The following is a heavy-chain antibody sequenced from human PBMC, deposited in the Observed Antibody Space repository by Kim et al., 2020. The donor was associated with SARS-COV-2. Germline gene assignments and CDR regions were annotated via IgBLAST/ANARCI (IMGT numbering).Heavy chain of an antibody. Sequence: ASVKVSCKASGNSFSDSSINWMRQAPGQGLEWLGRIIPNNGAANYAQRFQGRVTFTTDTNIRTAYMELSSLTPDDTAVYYCATAMVATAGNAMDF. CDR2: IIPNNGAA. V-gene: IGHV1-2*06. CDR1: GNSFSDSS. CDR3: ATAMVATAGNAMDF. J-gene: IGHJ2*01. D-gene: IGHD6-13*01.